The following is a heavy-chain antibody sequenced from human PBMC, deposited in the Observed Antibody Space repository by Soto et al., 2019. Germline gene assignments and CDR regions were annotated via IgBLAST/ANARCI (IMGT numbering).Heavy chain of an antibody. CDR2: INSDGSST. J-gene: IGHJ6*02. CDR3: ARGVRYYYGMDV. V-gene: IGHV3-74*01. Sequence: GGSLRLSCAASGFTFSSYWMHWVRQAPGKGLVWVSRINSDGSSTSYAGSVKGRFTISRDNAKNTLYLQMNSLRAEDTAVYYCARGVRYYYGMDVWGQGTTVTVSS. CDR1: GFTFSSYW.